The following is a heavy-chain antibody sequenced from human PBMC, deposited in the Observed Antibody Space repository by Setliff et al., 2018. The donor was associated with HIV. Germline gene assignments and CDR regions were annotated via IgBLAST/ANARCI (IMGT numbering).Heavy chain of an antibody. CDR3: ARDTDLLDYGDYVRAFDI. CDR2: ISTYNGNT. J-gene: IGHJ3*02. V-gene: IGHV1-18*01. D-gene: IGHD4-17*01. CDR1: GYTFSTYA. Sequence: ASVKVSCKASGYTFSTYAISWVRQAPGQGLEWMGWISTYNGNTRYAQKVQGRVTMTTDTSTSTAYMELRSLRSDDTAVYYCARDTDLLDYGDYVRAFDIWGQGTMVTVSS.